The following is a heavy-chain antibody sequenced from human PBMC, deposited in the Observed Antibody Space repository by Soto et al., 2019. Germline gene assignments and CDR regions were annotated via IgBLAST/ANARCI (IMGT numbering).Heavy chain of an antibody. CDR1: GGSFSGYY. D-gene: IGHD3-3*01. CDR3: ARVVSSRFLDH. V-gene: IGHV4-34*01. J-gene: IGHJ4*02. CDR2: INHSGST. Sequence: QVQLQQWGAGLLKPSETLSLTCAVYGGSFSGYYWSWIRQPPGKGLEWIGEINHSGSTNYNPSLKSRVTISVDTSKNQFSLKLSSVTAADTAVYYCARVVSSRFLDHLGQGTLVTVSS.